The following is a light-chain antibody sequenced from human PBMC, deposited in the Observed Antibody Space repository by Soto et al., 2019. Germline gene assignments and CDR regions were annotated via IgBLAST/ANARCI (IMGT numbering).Light chain of an antibody. J-gene: IGLJ2*01. CDR1: SSNIGSNY. V-gene: IGLV1-47*02. CDR2: SNN. Sequence: QAVVTQPPSASGTPGQRVTISCSGSSSNIGSNYVYWYQQLPGTAPKLLIYSNNQRPSGVPDRFSGSKSGTSASLAISGLRSEDEANYYCAAWDDGLRGVVFGGGTKLTVL. CDR3: AAWDDGLRGVV.